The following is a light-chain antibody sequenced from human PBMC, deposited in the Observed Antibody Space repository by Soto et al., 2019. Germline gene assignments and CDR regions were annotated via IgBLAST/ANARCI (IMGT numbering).Light chain of an antibody. CDR1: QSISSW. CDR2: DAS. V-gene: IGKV1-5*01. J-gene: IGKJ1*01. Sequence: DIQMTQSPSTLSASVGDRVTISCRASQSISSWLAWYQQKPGKAPNLLIYDASSLQSGVPSRFSGIGSGTELTLTSSSLKHDDLETYYCQQYSSHWTFGQGTKVDIK. CDR3: QQYSSHWT.